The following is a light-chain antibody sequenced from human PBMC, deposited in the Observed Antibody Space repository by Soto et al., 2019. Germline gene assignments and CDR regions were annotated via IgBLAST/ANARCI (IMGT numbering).Light chain of an antibody. Sequence: DIQMTQSPSSVSASVGDRVTITCRASQGISNWLAWYQQKPWEAPRLLIYTASSLQGGVPSRFSGSGSRTDFNLTISSLQPEDFATYYCQQGKSFPLTFGGGTKVDIK. CDR1: QGISNW. V-gene: IGKV1-12*01. J-gene: IGKJ4*01. CDR2: TAS. CDR3: QQGKSFPLT.